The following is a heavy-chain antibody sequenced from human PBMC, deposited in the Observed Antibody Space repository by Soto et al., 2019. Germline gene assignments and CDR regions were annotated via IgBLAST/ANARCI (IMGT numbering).Heavy chain of an antibody. CDR3: AHSRPPRLRDY. CDR1: GFSLSTSGVG. Sequence: QITLKESGPTLVKPTQTLTLTCTFSGFSLSTSGVGVGWIRQPPGKALEWLALIYWDDDKRYSSSLNSRLTIPKDTSKNQLVRTMTNMDPVDTATYYCAHSRPPRLRDYLGQGPLVTVSS. V-gene: IGHV2-5*02. J-gene: IGHJ4*02. CDR2: IYWDDDK. D-gene: IGHD6-6*01.